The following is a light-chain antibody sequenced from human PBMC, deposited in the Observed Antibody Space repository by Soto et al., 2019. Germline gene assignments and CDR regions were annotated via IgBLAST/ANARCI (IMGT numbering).Light chain of an antibody. J-gene: IGKJ4*01. V-gene: IGKV3-20*01. CDR1: QSITTNY. Sequence: EIVLTQSPGTLSLSPGERATLSCRASQSITTNYLAWYQQKPGRAHRLLIYGASSRATGIPDRFSGSGSGTDFTLTTSRLEPEDFAMYYCQQYGYLVTFGGGTKVDIK. CDR3: QQYGYLVT. CDR2: GAS.